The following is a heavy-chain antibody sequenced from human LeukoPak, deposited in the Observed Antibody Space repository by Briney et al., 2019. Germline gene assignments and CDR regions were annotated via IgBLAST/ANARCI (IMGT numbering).Heavy chain of an antibody. CDR3: ARSGVDTAMVTFFDY. CDR2: IYYSGST. D-gene: IGHD5-18*01. V-gene: IGHV4-59*01. CDR1: GGSISSYY. Sequence: PSETLSLTCTVSGGSISSYYWSWIRQPPGKGLEWIGYIYYSGSTNYNPSLKSRVTISVDTSKNQFSLKLSSVTAADTAVYYCARSGVDTAMVTFFDYWGQGTLVTVSS. J-gene: IGHJ4*02.